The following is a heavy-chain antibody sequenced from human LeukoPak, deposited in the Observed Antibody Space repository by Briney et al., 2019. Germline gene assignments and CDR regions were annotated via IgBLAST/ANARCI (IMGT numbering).Heavy chain of an antibody. J-gene: IGHJ4*02. V-gene: IGHV3-23*01. CDR3: ARPPLGSYYGWVY. CDR1: GFTFSSYA. D-gene: IGHD1-26*01. CDR2: ISGSGGST. Sequence: PGGSLRLSCAASGFTFSSYAMSWVRQAPGKGLEWVSAISGSGGSTYYADSVKGRFTISRDNAKNSLYLQMNSLRAEDTAVYYCARPPLGSYYGWVYWGQGTLVTVSS.